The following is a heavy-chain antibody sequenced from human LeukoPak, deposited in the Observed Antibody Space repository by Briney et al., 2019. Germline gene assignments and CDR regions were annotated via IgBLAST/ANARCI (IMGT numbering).Heavy chain of an antibody. V-gene: IGHV3-15*01. J-gene: IGHJ4*02. D-gene: IGHD3-22*01. CDR3: TTDPANYYYDSVPFDY. CDR1: GFTFSNAW. Sequence: GGSPRLSCAASGFTFSNAWMSWVRQAPGKGLEWVGRIKSKTDGGTTDYAAPVKGGFTISRDDSKNTLYLQMNSLKTEDRAVYYCTTDPANYYYDSVPFDYWGQGTLVTVSS. CDR2: IKSKTDGGTT.